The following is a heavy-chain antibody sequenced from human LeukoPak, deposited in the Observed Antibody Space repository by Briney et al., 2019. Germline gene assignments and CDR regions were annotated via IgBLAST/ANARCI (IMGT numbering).Heavy chain of an antibody. CDR3: ARHYSSGWDDHYYFDY. Sequence: GESLKISCKGSGYSFTSYWIGWVRQMPGKGLEWMGIIYPGDSDTRYSPSFQGRVTISADKSISTAYLQWSSLKASDTAMYYCARHYSSGWDDHYYFDYWGQGTLVTVSS. V-gene: IGHV5-51*01. CDR2: IYPGDSDT. CDR1: GYSFTSYW. D-gene: IGHD6-19*01. J-gene: IGHJ4*02.